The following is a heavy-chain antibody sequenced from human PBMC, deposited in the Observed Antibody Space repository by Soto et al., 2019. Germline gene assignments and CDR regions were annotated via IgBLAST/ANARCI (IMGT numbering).Heavy chain of an antibody. CDR2: INHSGST. CDR3: ARDKITGLFDY. CDR1: GGSFSGYY. J-gene: IGHJ4*02. V-gene: IGHV4-34*01. Sequence: QVQLQQWGAGLLKPSETLSLTCAVYGGSFSGYYWTWIRQPPGTGLEWIGEINHSGSTNYNPSLKXRVPISVDTSKNQFSLKLTSVTAADTAVYYCARDKITGLFDYWGQGTLVTVSS. D-gene: IGHD2-8*02.